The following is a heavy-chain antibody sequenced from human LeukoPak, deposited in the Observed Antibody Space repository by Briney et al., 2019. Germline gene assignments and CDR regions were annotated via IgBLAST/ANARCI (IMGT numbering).Heavy chain of an antibody. CDR3: AREYYGSGSYYNYPFDY. CDR2: IYYSGST. Sequence: SETLSLTCTVSGGSISSYYWSWIRQPPGKGLEWIGYIYYSGSTNYNPSLKSRVTISVDTSKKQFSLKLSSVTAADTAVYYCAREYYGSGSYYNYPFDYWGQGTLVTVSS. J-gene: IGHJ4*02. CDR1: GGSISSYY. D-gene: IGHD3-10*01. V-gene: IGHV4-59*12.